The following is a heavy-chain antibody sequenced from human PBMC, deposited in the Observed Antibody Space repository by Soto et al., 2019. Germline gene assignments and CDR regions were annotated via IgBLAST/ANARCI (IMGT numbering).Heavy chain of an antibody. V-gene: IGHV1-69*01. Sequence: QVQLVQSGAEVKKPGSSVKVSCKASGGTFSSYAISWVRQAPGQGLEWMGGLIPIFGTANYAQKFQGRVTITADESTSTAYMELSSLRSEDTAVYYCARDSRSGWYASVDYYYGMDVWGQGTTVTVSS. J-gene: IGHJ6*02. CDR1: GGTFSSYA. CDR3: ARDSRSGWYASVDYYYGMDV. CDR2: LIPIFGTA. D-gene: IGHD6-19*01.